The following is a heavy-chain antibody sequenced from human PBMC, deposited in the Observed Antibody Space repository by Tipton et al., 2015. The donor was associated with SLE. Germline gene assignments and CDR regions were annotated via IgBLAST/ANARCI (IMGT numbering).Heavy chain of an antibody. CDR1: GGSISSYY. Sequence: TLSLTCTVSGGSISSYYWSWIRQPPGKGLEWIGEINHSGSTNYNPSLKSRVAISVDTSKNQFSLKLSSVTAADTAVYYCASRPGVGIAAHDYWGQGTLVTVSS. V-gene: IGHV4-34*01. CDR3: ASRPGVGIAAHDY. J-gene: IGHJ4*02. D-gene: IGHD6-13*01. CDR2: INHSGST.